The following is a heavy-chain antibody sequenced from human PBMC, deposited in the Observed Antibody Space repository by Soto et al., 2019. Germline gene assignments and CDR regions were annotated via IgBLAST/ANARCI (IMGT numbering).Heavy chain of an antibody. V-gene: IGHV5-10-1*01. D-gene: IGHD5-18*01. CDR1: GYSFTSYW. J-gene: IGHJ6*02. CDR3: ASLPVDTDIYYYGMDV. CDR2: IDPSDSYT. Sequence: PGESLKISCKGSGYSFTSYWISWVRQMPGKGLEWMGRIDPSDSYTNYSPSLQGHVTISADKSISTAYLQWSSLKASDTAMYYCASLPVDTDIYYYGMDVWGQGTTVTVSS.